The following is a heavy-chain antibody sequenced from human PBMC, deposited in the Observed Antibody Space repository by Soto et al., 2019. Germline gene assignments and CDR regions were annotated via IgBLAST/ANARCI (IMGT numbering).Heavy chain of an antibody. CDR3: AKKYYYDSSGTFDY. CDR2: ISCSGGST. J-gene: IGHJ4*02. CDR1: GFTFSSYA. D-gene: IGHD3-22*01. V-gene: IGHV3-23*01. Sequence: PGGSLRLSCAASGFTFSSYAMSWVRQAPGKGLEWVSAISCSGGSTYYADSVKGRFTISRDNSKNTLYLQMNSLRAEDTAVYYCAKKYYYDSSGTFDYWGQGTLVTVSS.